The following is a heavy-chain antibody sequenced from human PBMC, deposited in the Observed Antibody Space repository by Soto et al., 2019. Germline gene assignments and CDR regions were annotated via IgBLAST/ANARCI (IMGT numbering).Heavy chain of an antibody. CDR3: AKASGQVAATPIYYYYGMDV. J-gene: IGHJ6*02. Sequence: GGSLRLSCAASGFPFNNYAMHWVRQAPGKGLEWVAVIWHDGSNEHYADSVKGRFRIARDNSNNTLYLQMNSLRGEDTALYYCAKASGQVAATPIYYYYGMDVWGQGTTVTVSS. CDR2: IWHDGSNE. CDR1: GFPFNNYA. D-gene: IGHD2-15*01. V-gene: IGHV3-33*06.